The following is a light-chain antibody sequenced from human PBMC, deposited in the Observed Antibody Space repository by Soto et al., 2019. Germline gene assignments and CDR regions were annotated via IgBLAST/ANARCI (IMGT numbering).Light chain of an antibody. Sequence: IKMTQFPSTLSASVGDRGTITCRASQSISSWLAWYQQKPGKAPKLLIYKASSLESGVPSRFSGSGSGTEFTLTISSLQPDDFANYYCQQYNSYFPWTFGQGTKVEIK. CDR3: QQYNSYFPWT. V-gene: IGKV1-5*03. CDR2: KAS. J-gene: IGKJ1*01. CDR1: QSISSW.